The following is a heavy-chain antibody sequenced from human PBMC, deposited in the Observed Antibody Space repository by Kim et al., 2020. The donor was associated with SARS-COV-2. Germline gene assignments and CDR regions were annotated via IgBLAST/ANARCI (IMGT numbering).Heavy chain of an antibody. CDR3: ARERSSNSPLDS. Sequence: SVKVSCKASGGTFSSYTISWVRQAPGQGLEWMGRIIPILDIANYAQYFQGRVTITADKSTSTAYMELSSLRSEDTAVYYCARERSSNSPLDSWGQGTLV. D-gene: IGHD2-2*01. V-gene: IGHV1-69*04. CDR1: GGTFSSYT. J-gene: IGHJ4*02. CDR2: IIPILDIA.